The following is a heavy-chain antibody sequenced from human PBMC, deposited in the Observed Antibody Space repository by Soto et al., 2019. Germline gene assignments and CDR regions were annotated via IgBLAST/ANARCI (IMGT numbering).Heavy chain of an antibody. CDR2: ISYDGSNK. J-gene: IGHJ4*02. V-gene: IGHV3-30*18. D-gene: IGHD3-22*01. CDR3: AKVPYYDSSGYQNY. CDR1: GFTFSSYG. Sequence: QVQLVESGGGVVQPGRSLRLSCAASGFTFSSYGMHWVRQAPGKGLEWVAVISYDGSNKYYADYVKGRFTISRDNSKNTLYLQMNSLRAEDTAVYYCAKVPYYDSSGYQNYWGQGTLVTVSS.